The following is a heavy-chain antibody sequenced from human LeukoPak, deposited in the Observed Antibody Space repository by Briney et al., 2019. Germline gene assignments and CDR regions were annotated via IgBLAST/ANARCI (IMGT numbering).Heavy chain of an antibody. CDR2: MNPNSGNT. CDR1: GYTFTSYD. J-gene: IGHJ4*02. V-gene: IGHV1-8*01. CDR3: ARGPQSQLLPIDY. D-gene: IGHD2-2*01. Sequence: ASVKVSCKASGYTFTSYDINWVRQATGQGLEWMGWMNPNSGNTGYPQKFQGRVTMTRNTSISTAYMELSSLRSEDTAVYYCARGPQSQLLPIDYWGQGTLVTISS.